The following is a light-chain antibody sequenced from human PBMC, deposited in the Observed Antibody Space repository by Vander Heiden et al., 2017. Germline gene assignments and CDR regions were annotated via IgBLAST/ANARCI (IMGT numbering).Light chain of an antibody. CDR2: DAS. V-gene: IGKV1-33*01. CDR1: QDISNY. CDR3: QQYDNLPPPYT. J-gene: IGKJ2*01. Sequence: LTQSPSSLSASVGDRVTITCQASQDISNYLNWYQQKPGKAPKLLNYDASNLETGVPSRFSGSGSGTDFTFTISSLQPEDIATYYCQQYDNLPPPYTFGQGTKLEIK.